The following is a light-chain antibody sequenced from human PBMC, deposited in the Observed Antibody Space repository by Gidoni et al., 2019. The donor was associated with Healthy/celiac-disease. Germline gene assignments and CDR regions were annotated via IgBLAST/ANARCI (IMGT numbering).Light chain of an antibody. V-gene: IGLV3-21*04. CDR2: YDS. CDR3: QVWDSSSDVVV. CDR1: NIGRKS. Sequence: YVLTQPPSVSVAPGKTDRITCGGNNIGRKSVHWYQKTPGQAPVLVIYYDSARSSGIPERFSASNSVNTSTLTISSVDAGDEADYYFQVWDSSSDVVVFGGGTKLTVL. J-gene: IGLJ2*01.